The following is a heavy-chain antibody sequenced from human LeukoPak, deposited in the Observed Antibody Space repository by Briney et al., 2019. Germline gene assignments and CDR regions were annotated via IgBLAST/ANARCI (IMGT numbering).Heavy chain of an antibody. D-gene: IGHD3-22*01. Sequence: SGTLSLTCTVSGCSISSGAYYWSWIRQHPGKGLEWIGYIHYNGNPYYNPSLKSRLTISGDTSENQFSLKLSSVTAADTAVYYCVRNFDSYNAFDIWGQGTMVTVSS. CDR3: VRNFDSYNAFDI. CDR2: IHYNGNP. J-gene: IGHJ3*02. CDR1: GCSISSGAYY. V-gene: IGHV4-31*03.